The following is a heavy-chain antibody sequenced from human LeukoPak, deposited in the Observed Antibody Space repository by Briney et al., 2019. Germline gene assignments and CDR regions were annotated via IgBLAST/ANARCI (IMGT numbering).Heavy chain of an antibody. J-gene: IGHJ5*02. CDR2: IIPIFGTA. Sequence: SVKVSCKASGCTFSSYAISWVRQAPGQGLEWMGGIIPIFGTANYAQKFQGRVMITSDESTSTAYMELSSLRSEDTAVYYCAQIDYGDYVGDRYNWFDPWGQGTLVTVSS. D-gene: IGHD4-17*01. V-gene: IGHV1-69*01. CDR3: AQIDYGDYVGDRYNWFDP. CDR1: GCTFSSYA.